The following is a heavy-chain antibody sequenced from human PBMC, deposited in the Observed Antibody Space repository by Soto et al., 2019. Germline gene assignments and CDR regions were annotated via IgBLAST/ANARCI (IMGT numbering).Heavy chain of an antibody. CDR2: ISYDGSNK. V-gene: IGHV3-30*18. D-gene: IGHD6-19*01. CDR3: AKDPTRLRRIAVAGTSPFDY. CDR1: GFTFSSYG. J-gene: IGHJ4*02. Sequence: GGSLRLSCAASGFTFSSYGMHWVRQAPGKGLEWVAVISYDGSNKYYADSVKGRFTISRDNSKNTLYLQMNSLRAEDTAVYYCAKDPTRLRRIAVAGTSPFDYWGQGTLVTAPQ.